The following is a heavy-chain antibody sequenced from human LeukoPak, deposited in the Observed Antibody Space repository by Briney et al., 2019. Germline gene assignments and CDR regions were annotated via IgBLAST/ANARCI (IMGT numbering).Heavy chain of an antibody. J-gene: IGHJ4*02. CDR2: INHSGST. V-gene: IGHV4-34*01. D-gene: IGHD6-19*01. Sequence: PSETLSLTCAVYGESFSGYSLTRIRQPPGKGLEWIGEINHSGSTNCNPSLKSRVTISVDTSKNQFSLSLTSVTAADTAVYYCVKGRQWLGRWGQGTLVTVSS. CDR3: VKGRQWLGR. CDR1: GESFSGYS.